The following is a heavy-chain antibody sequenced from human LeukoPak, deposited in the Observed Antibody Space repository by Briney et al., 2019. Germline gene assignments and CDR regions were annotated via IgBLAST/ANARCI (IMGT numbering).Heavy chain of an antibody. V-gene: IGHV3-48*01. CDR3: ARGRVGQWLVDAFDI. Sequence: GGSLRLSCAASGFTFSSYEMNWVRQAPGKGLEWVSYISSSSSTIYYADSVKGRFTISRDNAKNSLYLHIDSLRAEDTAVYYCARGRVGQWLVDAFDIWGQGTMVTVSS. CDR2: ISSSSSTI. J-gene: IGHJ3*02. CDR1: GFTFSSYE. D-gene: IGHD6-19*01.